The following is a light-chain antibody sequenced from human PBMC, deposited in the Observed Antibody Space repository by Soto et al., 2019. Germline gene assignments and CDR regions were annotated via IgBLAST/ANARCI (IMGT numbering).Light chain of an antibody. CDR3: QIDNSYSRT. Sequence: DIQMPQSPSILSASVGDRVTITCRANQSFSKWVAWYQQKPGKAPKLLIYKASSLQTGVPSRFSGRASVTDFTLTISSLQADDFPTYYCQIDNSYSRTFGQGTRLEIK. V-gene: IGKV1-5*03. CDR2: KAS. J-gene: IGKJ1*01. CDR1: QSFSKW.